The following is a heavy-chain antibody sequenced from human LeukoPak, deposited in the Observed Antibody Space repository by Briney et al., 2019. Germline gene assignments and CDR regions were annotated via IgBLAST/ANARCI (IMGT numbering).Heavy chain of an antibody. J-gene: IGHJ4*02. Sequence: RGSLRLSCAASGFTFSSYWMSWVRQAPGKGLEWVANIKQDGSEKYYVDSVKGRFTISRDNAKNSLYLQMNSLRAEDTAVYYCARETFYCSSTSCYDEAFDYWGQGTLVTVSS. CDR3: ARETFYCSSTSCYDEAFDY. V-gene: IGHV3-7*01. CDR2: IKQDGSEK. CDR1: GFTFSSYW. D-gene: IGHD2-2*01.